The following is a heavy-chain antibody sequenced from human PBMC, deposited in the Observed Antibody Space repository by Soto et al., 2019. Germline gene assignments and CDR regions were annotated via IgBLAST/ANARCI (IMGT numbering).Heavy chain of an antibody. CDR2: ISYDGSNK. CDR3: AKCIPAYCGGDCYCWYFDL. Sequence: QVQLVESGGGVVQPGRSLRLSCAASGFTFSSYGMHWVRQAPGKGLEWVAVISYDGSNKYYADCVKGRFTISRDKSKNTLYLQMNSLRAEDTAVYYCAKCIPAYCGGDCYCWYFDLWGRGTLVTVSS. CDR1: GFTFSSYG. D-gene: IGHD2-21*02. J-gene: IGHJ2*01. V-gene: IGHV3-30*18.